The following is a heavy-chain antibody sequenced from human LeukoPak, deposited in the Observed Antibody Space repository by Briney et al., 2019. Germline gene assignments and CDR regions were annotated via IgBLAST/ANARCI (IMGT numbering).Heavy chain of an antibody. D-gene: IGHD2-21*01. CDR1: GDSVTKYY. J-gene: IGHJ4*02. V-gene: IGHV4-59*08. CDR3: ARLDCHGDGCYIH. CDR2: VSYDGTT. Sequence: PSETLSLTCSLSGDSVTKYYWSWLRQPPGKGLEWIGYVSYDGTTNYTPSLRSRVIMAVDTAINHISLRLTSVTAADTAVYYCARLDCHGDGCYIHWGQGALVTVSS.